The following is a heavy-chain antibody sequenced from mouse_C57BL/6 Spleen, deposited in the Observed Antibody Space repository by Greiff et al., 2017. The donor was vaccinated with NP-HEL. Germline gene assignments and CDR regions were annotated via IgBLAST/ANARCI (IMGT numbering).Heavy chain of an antibody. CDR2: INPDNGGT. J-gene: IGHJ2*01. CDR1: GYTFTDYY. Sequence: EVQLQQSGPVLVKPGASVKMSCKASGYTFTDYYMNWVKQSHGKGLEWIGDINPDNGGTSYNEKFKGKATLTVDKSSSTAYMQLNSLTSEDSAVYYCAREYYGCSTHVDYWGQGTTLTVSS. V-gene: IGHV1-19*01. D-gene: IGHD1-1*01. CDR3: AREYYGCSTHVDY.